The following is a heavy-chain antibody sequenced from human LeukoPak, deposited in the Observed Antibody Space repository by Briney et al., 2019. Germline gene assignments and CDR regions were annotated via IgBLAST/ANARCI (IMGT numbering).Heavy chain of an antibody. Sequence: GGSLRLSCAASGFTFSSYGMHWVRQAPGKGLEWVAFIRYDGSNKYYADSVKGRFTISRDNSKNTLYLQMNSLRAEDTAVYYCAKVALQIYGDYVNYYYYYMDVWGKGTTVTISS. CDR3: AKVALQIYGDYVNYYYYYMDV. D-gene: IGHD4-17*01. CDR2: IRYDGSNK. V-gene: IGHV3-30*02. CDR1: GFTFSSYG. J-gene: IGHJ6*03.